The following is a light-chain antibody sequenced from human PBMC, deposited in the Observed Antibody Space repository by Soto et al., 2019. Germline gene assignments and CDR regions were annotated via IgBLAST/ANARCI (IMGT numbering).Light chain of an antibody. J-gene: IGKJ3*01. CDR2: AAS. CDR1: QSVTVNS. Sequence: EILLAPSPSTVSLSPGEGVTLSCLASQSVTVNSLAWYQQKPGQAPRLLIYAASTRAAAVPDRFTGSGSGTDFALTISRLEPEDFGVYYCQQYGDSPLTSGPGTKVDI. CDR3: QQYGDSPLT. V-gene: IGKV3-20*01.